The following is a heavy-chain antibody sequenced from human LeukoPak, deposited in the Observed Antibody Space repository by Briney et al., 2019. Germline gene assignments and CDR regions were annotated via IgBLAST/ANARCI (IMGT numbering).Heavy chain of an antibody. Sequence: ASVKVSCKASGYTFTRSYMHWVRQAPGQGLEWMGIINPSGGSTSYAQKFQGRVTMTRDTSTSTVYMELSSLRSEDTAVYYCARCDCSGGSCYLPFYYYYGMDVWGQVTTVTVSS. CDR1: GYTFTRSY. J-gene: IGHJ6*02. D-gene: IGHD2-15*01. CDR2: INPSGGST. CDR3: ARCDCSGGSCYLPFYYYYGMDV. V-gene: IGHV1-46*01.